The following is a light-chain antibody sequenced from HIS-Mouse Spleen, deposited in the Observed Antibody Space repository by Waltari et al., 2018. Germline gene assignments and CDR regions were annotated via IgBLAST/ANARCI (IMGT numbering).Light chain of an antibody. Sequence: QSALTRPASVSGSPGPSITLPCPGTSSHVGSYNLLSWYQQHPGKAPKLMIYEGSKRPSGVSNRFSGSKSGNTASLTISGLQAEDEADYYCCSYAGSSTFEVFGGGTKLTVL. V-gene: IGLV2-23*03. CDR3: CSYAGSSTFEV. J-gene: IGLJ2*01. CDR2: EGS. CDR1: SSHVGSYNL.